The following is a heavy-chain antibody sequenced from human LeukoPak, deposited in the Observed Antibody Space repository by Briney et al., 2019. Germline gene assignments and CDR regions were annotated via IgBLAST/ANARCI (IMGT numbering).Heavy chain of an antibody. CDR3: ARATLDN. CDR1: GFTFSSYG. V-gene: IGHV3-23*01. Sequence: GGSLRLSCAASGFTFSSYGLSWVRQAPGKGLEWVSAISDSGSDTYYADSVKGRFTISKDNSKNTLYLQMNSLRAEDTAVYYCARATLDNWGQGTLVTVSS. J-gene: IGHJ4*02. CDR2: ISDSGSDT.